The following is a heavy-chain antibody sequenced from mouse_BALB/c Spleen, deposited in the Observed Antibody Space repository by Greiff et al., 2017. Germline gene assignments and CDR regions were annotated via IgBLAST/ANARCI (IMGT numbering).Heavy chain of an antibody. Sequence: VQLQQPGAELVMPGASVKMSCKASGYTFTDYWMHWVKQRPGQGLEWIGAIDTSDSYTSYNQKFKGKATLTVDESSSTAYMQLSSLTSEDSAVYYCARSGIYYYGSSYPYYAMDYWGQGTSVTVSS. CDR2: IDTSDSYT. CDR3: ARSGIYYYGSSYPYYAMDY. CDR1: GYTFTDYW. V-gene: IGHV1-69*01. D-gene: IGHD1-1*01. J-gene: IGHJ4*01.